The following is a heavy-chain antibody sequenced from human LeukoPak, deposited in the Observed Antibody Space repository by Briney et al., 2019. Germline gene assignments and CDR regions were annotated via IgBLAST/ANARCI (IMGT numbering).Heavy chain of an antibody. CDR2: IYYSGST. CDR1: GGSLSSSPYY. CDR3: ARVYGPRYYMDV. D-gene: IGHD2-8*01. Sequence: PSETLSLTCTVSGGSLSSSPYYWVWLRQPPGKGLEWIGSIYYSGSTYYHPSLKSRVPISVNTSKNQFSLKLSSVTAADTAVYYCARVYGPRYYMDVWGKGTTVTISS. V-gene: IGHV4-39*01. J-gene: IGHJ6*03.